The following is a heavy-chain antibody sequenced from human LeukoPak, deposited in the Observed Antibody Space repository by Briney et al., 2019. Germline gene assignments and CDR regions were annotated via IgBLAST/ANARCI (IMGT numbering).Heavy chain of an antibody. V-gene: IGHV5-51*01. CDR1: GYSFTSYW. CDR3: ARLAADDNLRFLEWLLSKYYFDY. Sequence: GESLKISCKGSGYSFTSYWIGCVRQMPGKGLEWMGIIYPGDSDTRYSPSFQGQVTISADKSISTAYLQWSSLKASDTAMYYCARLAADDNLRFLEWLLSKYYFDYWGQGTLVTVSS. CDR2: IYPGDSDT. J-gene: IGHJ4*02. D-gene: IGHD3-3*01.